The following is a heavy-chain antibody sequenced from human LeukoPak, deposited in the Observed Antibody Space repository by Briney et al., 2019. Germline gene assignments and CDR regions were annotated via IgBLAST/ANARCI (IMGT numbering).Heavy chain of an antibody. Sequence: SETLSLTCTVSGGSISTYYWSWIRQPPGKGLEWIGYIYYSGSTNYNPSLKSRVTISIDTSKNQFSPNLGSVTAADTAVYYCARSERYSSGWYFYFDYWGQGTLVTVSS. CDR1: GGSISTYY. V-gene: IGHV4-59*01. CDR3: ARSERYSSGWYFYFDY. CDR2: IYYSGST. J-gene: IGHJ4*02. D-gene: IGHD6-19*01.